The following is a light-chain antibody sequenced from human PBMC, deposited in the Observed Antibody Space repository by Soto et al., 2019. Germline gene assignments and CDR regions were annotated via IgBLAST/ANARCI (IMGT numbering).Light chain of an antibody. CDR3: PSYTSSIGVV. CDR1: SSDVGGYND. Sequence: QSALTQPASVSGSPGQSITISCTGASSDVGGYNDVSWYQQHPGKAPKLMIYDVSNRPSGISNRFSGSKSGNTASLTISGLQAEDEADYYCPSYTSSIGVVFGGGTKLTVL. J-gene: IGLJ2*01. V-gene: IGLV2-14*03. CDR2: DVS.